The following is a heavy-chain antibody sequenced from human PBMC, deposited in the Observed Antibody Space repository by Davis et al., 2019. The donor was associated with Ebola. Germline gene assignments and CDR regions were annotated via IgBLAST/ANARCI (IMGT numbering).Heavy chain of an antibody. V-gene: IGHV3-74*01. D-gene: IGHD2-2*01. J-gene: IGHJ6*02. Sequence: GESLKISCAASGFTISNYYLHWVRQAPGKGLEWVARIKTDGSTTRYADSVKGRFSISRDNTKNTLYLQMNSLRGEDTAIYYCARDTSHQLPHWLYYFYGMDVWGQGTTVTVSS. CDR3: ARDTSHQLPHWLYYFYGMDV. CDR2: IKTDGSTT. CDR1: GFTISNYY.